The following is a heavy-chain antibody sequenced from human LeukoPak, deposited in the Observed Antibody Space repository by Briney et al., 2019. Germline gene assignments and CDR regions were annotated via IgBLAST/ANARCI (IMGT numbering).Heavy chain of an antibody. J-gene: IGHJ4*02. D-gene: IGHD3-10*01. CDR1: GYTSTSYG. V-gene: IGHV1-69*13. CDR3: ATPLGFGELFGFNY. CDR2: IIPIFGTA. Sequence: SVKVSCTASGYTSTSYGISWVRQAPGQGLEWMGGIIPIFGTANYAQKFQGRVTITADESTSTAYMELSSLRSEDTAVYYCATPLGFGELFGFNYWGQGTLVTVSS.